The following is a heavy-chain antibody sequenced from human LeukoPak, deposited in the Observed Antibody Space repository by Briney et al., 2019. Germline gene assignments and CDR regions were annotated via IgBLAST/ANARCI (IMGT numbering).Heavy chain of an antibody. J-gene: IGHJ5*02. V-gene: IGHV1-8*01. CDR1: GYTFTSYD. Sequence: ASVKVSCKASGYTFTSYDINWVRQATGQGFEWMGWMNPNSGNTGYAQKFQGRVTTTRNTSISTVYMELSSLRSEDTAVYYCARHCSSTSCSFFDPWGQGTLVTVSS. D-gene: IGHD2-2*01. CDR3: ARHCSSTSCSFFDP. CDR2: MNPNSGNT.